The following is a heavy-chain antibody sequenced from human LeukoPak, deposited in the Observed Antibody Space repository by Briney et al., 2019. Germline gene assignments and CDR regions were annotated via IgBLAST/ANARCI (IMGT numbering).Heavy chain of an antibody. CDR2: ITHNSETI. CDR3: ATNGDYPFDS. V-gene: IGHV3-48*01. J-gene: IGHJ4*02. CDR1: GFTFSGYS. Sequence: PGGSLRLSCAASGFTFSGYSLNWVRQAPGKGLEWVSYITHNSETIYYADSVKGRFTISRDNAKKLLFLQMNSLRTEDTAVYYCATNGDYPFDSWGQGTLVTVSS. D-gene: IGHD4-17*01.